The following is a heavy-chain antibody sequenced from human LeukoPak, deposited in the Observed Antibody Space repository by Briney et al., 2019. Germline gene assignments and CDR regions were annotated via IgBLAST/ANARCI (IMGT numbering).Heavy chain of an antibody. D-gene: IGHD3-22*01. CDR3: ARHSYYDSSGYRFDY. CDR2: IYYSGST. V-gene: IGHV4-59*08. J-gene: IGHJ4*02. Sequence: SETLSLTCTVSGGSISSYYWSWIRQPPGKGLEWHGYIYYSGSTNYNPSLKSRVTISVDTSKNQFSLKLSSVTAADTAVYYCARHSYYDSSGYRFDYWGQGTLVTVSS. CDR1: GGSISSYY.